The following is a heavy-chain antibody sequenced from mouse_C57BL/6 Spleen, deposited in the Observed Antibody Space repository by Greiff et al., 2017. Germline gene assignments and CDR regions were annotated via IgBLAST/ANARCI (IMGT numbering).Heavy chain of an antibody. D-gene: IGHD1-1*01. Sequence: VQLKESGPGLVKPSQSLSLTCSVTGYSITSGYYWNWIRQFPGNKLEWMGYISYDGSNNYNPSLKNRISITRDTSKNQFFLKLNSVTTEDTATYYCARDLFITTVVAPFDYWGQGTTLTVSS. CDR3: ARDLFITTVVAPFDY. J-gene: IGHJ2*01. CDR2: ISYDGSN. CDR1: GYSITSGYY. V-gene: IGHV3-6*01.